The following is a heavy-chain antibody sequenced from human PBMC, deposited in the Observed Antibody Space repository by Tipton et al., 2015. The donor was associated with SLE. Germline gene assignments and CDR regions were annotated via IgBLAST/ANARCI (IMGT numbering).Heavy chain of an antibody. Sequence: AGLVKPSETLSLTCAVYGGSFSGYYWSWIRQPPGKGLEWIGEINHSGSTNYNPSPKSRVTISVDTSKNQFSLKLSSVTAADTAVYYCARFYPERPNWYFDLWGRGTLVTVSS. J-gene: IGHJ2*01. CDR1: GGSFSGYY. CDR2: INHSGST. D-gene: IGHD1-1*01. CDR3: ARFYPERPNWYFDL. V-gene: IGHV4-34*01.